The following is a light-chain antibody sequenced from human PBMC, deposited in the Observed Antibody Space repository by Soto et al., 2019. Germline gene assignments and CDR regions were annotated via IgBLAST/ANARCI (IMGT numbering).Light chain of an antibody. CDR3: TSYTSSNTWV. CDR2: EVS. J-gene: IGLJ3*02. Sequence: QSALTQPASVSGSLGQSITISCTGTSSDVGAYNYVSWYQQHPGKAPKFMIYEVSNRPSGVSNRFSGSKSGNTASLTISGLQAEDEADYYCTSYTSSNTWVFGGGTKLTVL. CDR1: SSDVGAYNY. V-gene: IGLV2-14*01.